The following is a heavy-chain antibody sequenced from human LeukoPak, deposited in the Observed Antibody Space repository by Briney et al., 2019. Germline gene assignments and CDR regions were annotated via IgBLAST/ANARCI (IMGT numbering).Heavy chain of an antibody. Sequence: GGSLSLSCAASGFTFIGFALDGVRRAPGKGLEGVSYISSSSSTIYYADSVKGRFTISRDNARNSLYLQMNSLRDEDTAVYFCARDSGVDAHNDYWGQGTLVTVSS. CDR3: ARDSGVDAHNDY. V-gene: IGHV3-48*02. CDR2: ISSSSSTI. CDR1: GFTFIGFA. J-gene: IGHJ4*02. D-gene: IGHD3-3*01.